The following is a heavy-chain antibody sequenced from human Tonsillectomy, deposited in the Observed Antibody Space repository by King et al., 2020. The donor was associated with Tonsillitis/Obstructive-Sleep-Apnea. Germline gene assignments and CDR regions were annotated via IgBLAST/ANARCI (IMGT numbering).Heavy chain of an antibody. V-gene: IGHV3-13*01. D-gene: IGHD2-21*01. CDR3: ARAYCGGDCYPDY. CDR2: IGTAGDT. CDR1: GFTFSSYD. Sequence: QLVQSGGGLVQPGGSLRLSCAASGFTFSSYDMHWVRHATGKGLEWVSAIGTAGDTYYPGSVKGRFTISRENAKNSLYLQMNSLRAGDTAVYYCARAYCGGDCYPDYWGQGTLVTVSS. J-gene: IGHJ4*02.